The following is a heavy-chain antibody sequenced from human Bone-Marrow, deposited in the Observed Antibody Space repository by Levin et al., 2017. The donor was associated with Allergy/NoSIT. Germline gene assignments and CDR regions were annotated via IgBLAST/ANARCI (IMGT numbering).Heavy chain of an antibody. J-gene: IGHJ4*02. D-gene: IGHD5-18*01. CDR3: AKDREINSYGFGGFDY. V-gene: IGHV3-23*01. Sequence: GGSLRLSCAASGFTYHKYAMTWVRRTPGKGLEWVSTVGDFGDATYYADSVKGRFTISRDNSMNTVYLEINTLRAEDTGLYYCAKDREINSYGFGGFDYWGQGVQVTVSS. CDR1: GFTYHKYA. CDR2: VGDFGDAT.